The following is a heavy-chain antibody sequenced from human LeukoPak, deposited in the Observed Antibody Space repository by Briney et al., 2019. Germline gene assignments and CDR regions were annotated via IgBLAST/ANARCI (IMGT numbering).Heavy chain of an antibody. CDR2: IYDSGST. D-gene: IGHD2-2*01. J-gene: IGHJ3*02. CDR3: ARDGVQGSRDWDFAFDI. V-gene: IGHV4-59*01. Sequence: SETLSLTCSVSGGSMSSYYWTWLRQPPGQGLEWIANIYDSGSTSHNPSLQSRVSISLDTSKNQFSLKLSSVTAADTAVYYCARDGVQGSRDWDFAFDIWGQGTMVTVSS. CDR1: GGSMSSYY.